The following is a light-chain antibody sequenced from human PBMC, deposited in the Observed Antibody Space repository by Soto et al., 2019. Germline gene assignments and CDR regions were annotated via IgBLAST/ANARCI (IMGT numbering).Light chain of an antibody. Sequence: AIQRTQYTSSLSASLGDSLTITCLSIQGIRSALGWYQQKPGKGPKLLIYAASTLQSGVPSRFSGSGSGTDFTLTISSLQPEDFATYYCLRDFSYCWAFGQRTNV. CDR3: LRDFSYCWA. V-gene: IGKV1-6*01. CDR1: QGIRSA. CDR2: AAS. J-gene: IGKJ1*01.